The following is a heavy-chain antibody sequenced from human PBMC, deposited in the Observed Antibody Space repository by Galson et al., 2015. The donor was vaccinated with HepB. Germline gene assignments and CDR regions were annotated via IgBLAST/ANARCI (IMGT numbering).Heavy chain of an antibody. Sequence: SLRLSCAASGFTFSDCYMSWIRQAPGKGLEWVSYISSSSSYTNYADSVKGRFTISRDNAKNSLYLQMNSLRAEDTAVYYCAGDLSVSGWFDPWGQGTLVTVSS. CDR3: AGDLSVSGWFDP. D-gene: IGHD2-8*01. J-gene: IGHJ5*02. CDR1: GFTFSDCY. V-gene: IGHV3-11*06. CDR2: ISSSSSYT.